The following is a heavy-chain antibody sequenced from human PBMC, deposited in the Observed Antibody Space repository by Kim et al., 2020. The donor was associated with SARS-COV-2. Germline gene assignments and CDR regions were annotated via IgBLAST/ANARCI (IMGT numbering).Heavy chain of an antibody. CDR3: VRDLTYNYAY. J-gene: IGHJ4*02. V-gene: IGHV3-33*01. Sequence: YTNSVKGRFTISRDHSKSTLYLPRNSLRAEDTAVYYCVRDLTYNYAYWGQGTLVTVSS. D-gene: IGHD5-18*01.